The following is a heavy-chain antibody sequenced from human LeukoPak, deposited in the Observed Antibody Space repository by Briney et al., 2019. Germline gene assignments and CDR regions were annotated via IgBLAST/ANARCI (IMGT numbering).Heavy chain of an antibody. D-gene: IGHD6-13*01. CDR1: GGSISSSSYY. CDR2: IYYSGST. Sequence: SETLSLTCTVSGGSISSSSYYWGWIRQPPGKGLEWIGSIYYSGSTYYNPSLKSRVTISVDTSRNQFSLKLGSVTAADTAVYYCARRSSSWYPGWFDPWGQGTLVTVSS. CDR3: ARRSSSWYPGWFDP. J-gene: IGHJ5*02. V-gene: IGHV4-39*01.